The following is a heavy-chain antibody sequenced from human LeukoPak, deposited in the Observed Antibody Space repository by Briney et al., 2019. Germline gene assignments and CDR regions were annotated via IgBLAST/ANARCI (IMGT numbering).Heavy chain of an antibody. D-gene: IGHD3-10*01. V-gene: IGHV1-46*01. CDR1: GYTFTSYH. CDR2: INPSGGSP. CDR3: ARGNFYDNKGYSPELRY. Sequence: ASVKASCKASGYTFTSYHLHSVRQAPGQGLEWMGIINPSGGSPNYAQKFQGRVTMTRDMSTSTVNMELSRLTSDDTAVYYCARGNFYDNKGYSPELRYWGQGTLVTVSS. J-gene: IGHJ4*02.